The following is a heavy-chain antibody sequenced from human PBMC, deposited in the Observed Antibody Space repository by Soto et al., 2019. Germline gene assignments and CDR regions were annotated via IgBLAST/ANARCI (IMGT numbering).Heavy chain of an antibody. CDR1: AYTFTTYD. D-gene: IGHD3-16*01. V-gene: IGHV1-8*01. J-gene: IGHJ4*02. CDR3: ARDYGDCDY. CDR2: MNPNSGNT. Sequence: ASVKVSCKASAYTFTTYDINRVRQAPGQGLEWMGWMNPNSGNTGYAQQFQGKVTMTRNTSISTAYMELSSLSSEDTAVYYCARDYGDCDYWGQGTLVTVSS.